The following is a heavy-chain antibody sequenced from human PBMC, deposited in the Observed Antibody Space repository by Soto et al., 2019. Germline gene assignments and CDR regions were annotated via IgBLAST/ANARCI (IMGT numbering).Heavy chain of an antibody. CDR2: IYYSGST. D-gene: IGHD3-16*01. CDR1: GGSISSYY. Sequence: QVQLQESGPGLVKPSETLSLTCTVSGGSISSYYWSWIRQPPGKGLEWIGYIYYSGSTNYNPSLKSRFTISVDTSKNQFSLKLSSVTAADTAVYYCARLMGGWFDPWGQGTLVTVSS. V-gene: IGHV4-59*01. J-gene: IGHJ5*02. CDR3: ARLMGGWFDP.